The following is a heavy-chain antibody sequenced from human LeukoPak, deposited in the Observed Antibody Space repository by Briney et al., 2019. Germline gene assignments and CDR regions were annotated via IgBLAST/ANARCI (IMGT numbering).Heavy chain of an antibody. CDR3: ASYVGYCSSTSCPGHYYYYYMDV. J-gene: IGHJ6*03. CDR2: IIPIFGTA. D-gene: IGHD2-2*01. CDR1: GGTFSSYA. Sequence: GASVKVSCKASGGTFSSYAISWVRQAPGQGLEWMGGIIPIFGTANYAQKFQGRATITADKSTSTAYMELSSLRPEDTAVYYCASYVGYCSSTSCPGHYYYYYMDVWGKGTTVTVSS. V-gene: IGHV1-69*06.